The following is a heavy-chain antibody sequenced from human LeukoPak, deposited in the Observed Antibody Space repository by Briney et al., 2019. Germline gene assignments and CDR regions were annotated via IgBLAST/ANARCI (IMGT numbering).Heavy chain of an antibody. D-gene: IGHD6-19*01. CDR1: GYTFTSYY. Sequence: ASVKVSCKASGYTFTSYYMQWVRQAPGQGFEWMGWINPYSGGTNYAEKFQGRVTMTRDTSITTAYMELSSLRSDDTAMYYCATLRRSGWYIGDWGQGTLVTVSS. J-gene: IGHJ4*02. CDR3: ATLRRSGWYIGD. V-gene: IGHV1-2*02. CDR2: INPYSGGT.